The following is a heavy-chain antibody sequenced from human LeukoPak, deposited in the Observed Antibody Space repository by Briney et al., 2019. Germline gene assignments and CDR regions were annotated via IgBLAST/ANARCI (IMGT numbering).Heavy chain of an antibody. V-gene: IGHV1-2*06. J-gene: IGHJ4*02. Sequence: VASVKVSCKASGYTFTGYYMHWVRQAPGQGLEWMGRINPNSGGTNYAQKFQGRVTMTRDTSTSTVYMELSSLTSEDTAVYYCARVPYYDSSGYDNWGQGTLVTVSS. CDR3: ARVPYYDSSGYDN. CDR2: INPNSGGT. CDR1: GYTFTGYY. D-gene: IGHD3-22*01.